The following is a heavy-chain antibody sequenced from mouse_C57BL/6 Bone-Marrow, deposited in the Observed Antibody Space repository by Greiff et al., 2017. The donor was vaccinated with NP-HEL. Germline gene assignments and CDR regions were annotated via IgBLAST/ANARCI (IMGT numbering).Heavy chain of an antibody. Sequence: VQLQQSGAELAKPGASVKLSCKASGYTFTSYWMHWVKQRPGQGLEWIGYINPCTGYTKYNQKFKDTATLTADKSSSTAYMQLSSLTYEDSAVYYCATYYNNFYAMDYWGQGTSVTVSS. CDR2: INPCTGYT. CDR1: GYTFTSYW. V-gene: IGHV1-7*01. J-gene: IGHJ4*01. CDR3: ATYYNNFYAMDY. D-gene: IGHD2-5*01.